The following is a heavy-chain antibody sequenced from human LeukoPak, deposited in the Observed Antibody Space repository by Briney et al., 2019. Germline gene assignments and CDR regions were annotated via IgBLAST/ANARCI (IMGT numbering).Heavy chain of an antibody. Sequence: GGSLRLSCAASGFTFDDYGMSWVRQAPGKGLEWVSGINWNGGSTGYADSVKGRFTISRDNAKNSLDLQMNSLRAEDTAVYYCARVARYGDYIGGSDYWGQGALVTVSS. J-gene: IGHJ4*02. CDR3: ARVARYGDYIGGSDY. CDR1: GFTFDDYG. V-gene: IGHV3-20*04. D-gene: IGHD4-17*01. CDR2: INWNGGST.